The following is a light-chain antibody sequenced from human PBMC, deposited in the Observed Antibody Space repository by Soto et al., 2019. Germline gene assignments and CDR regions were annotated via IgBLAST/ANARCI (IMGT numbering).Light chain of an antibody. V-gene: IGLV2-14*03. CDR1: GTDVGGYNF. Sequence: QSALTQPVSVSGSPGESIAISCTGTGTDVGGYNFVSWYQQYPGAAPKLIIYEVTNRPSGISDRFSGSKSGNTASLTISGLQTEDEADYYCSSYTSNRVVIFGGGTKLTVL. CDR3: SSYTSNRVVI. CDR2: EVT. J-gene: IGLJ2*01.